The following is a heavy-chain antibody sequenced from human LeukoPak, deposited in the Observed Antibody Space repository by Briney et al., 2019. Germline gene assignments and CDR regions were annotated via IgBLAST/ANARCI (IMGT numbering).Heavy chain of an antibody. D-gene: IGHD1-26*01. CDR3: AKNRGAGSHYYYHMNV. V-gene: IGHV3-23*01. Sequence: GGSLRLSCAASGFTVSSNYMSWVRQAPGKGLEWVSAISGSGGGTYYADSVEGRFTISRDNSKNTLYLQLNSLRVEDTAVYYCAKNRGAGSHYYYHMNVWGKGTTVTVSS. CDR2: ISGSGGGT. CDR1: GFTVSSNY. J-gene: IGHJ6*03.